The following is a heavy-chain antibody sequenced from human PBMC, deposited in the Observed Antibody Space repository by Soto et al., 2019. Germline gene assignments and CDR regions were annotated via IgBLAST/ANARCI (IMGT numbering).Heavy chain of an antibody. J-gene: IGHJ4*02. V-gene: IGHV3-23*01. D-gene: IGHD2-15*01. CDR2: VSESGAST. CDR1: GFSFGSYS. CDR3: ANYAGGGGYMDF. Sequence: EVQLLESGGGLVQPGGSLRLSCAASGFSFGSYSIGWVRQAPGKGLEWVSAVSESGASTYYADSMKGQFTISRDNSSNTVFMQVNSLRAEDTAVYYCANYAGGGGYMDFWGQGTLVTVSS.